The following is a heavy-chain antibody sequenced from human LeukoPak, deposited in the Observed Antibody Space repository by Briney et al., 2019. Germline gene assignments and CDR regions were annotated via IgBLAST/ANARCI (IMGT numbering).Heavy chain of an antibody. J-gene: IGHJ4*02. V-gene: IGHV3-23*01. CDR2: ITSSGNTT. CDR3: AKALLLWFGELLYFDY. D-gene: IGHD3-10*01. Sequence: GGSLRLSCAASGFTFSFYAMSWVRQAPGKGLEWVAGITSSGNTTYYADPVKGRFTISRDNSKNTLYLQMNSLRAEDTAVYYCAKALLLWFGELLYFDYWGQGTLVTVSS. CDR1: GFTFSFYA.